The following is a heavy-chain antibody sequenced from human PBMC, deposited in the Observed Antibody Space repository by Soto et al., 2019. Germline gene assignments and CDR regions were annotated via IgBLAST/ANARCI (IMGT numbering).Heavy chain of an antibody. V-gene: IGHV3-23*01. J-gene: IGHJ6*02. Sequence: GGSLRLSCAASGFTFSSYAMSWVRQAPGKGLEWVSAISGSGGSTYYADSVKGRFTISRDNSKNTLYLQMNSLRAEDTTVYYCARDLVGYCSSTSCPRTGMDVWGQGTTVTVSS. CDR1: GFTFSSYA. CDR2: ISGSGGST. CDR3: ARDLVGYCSSTSCPRTGMDV. D-gene: IGHD2-2*01.